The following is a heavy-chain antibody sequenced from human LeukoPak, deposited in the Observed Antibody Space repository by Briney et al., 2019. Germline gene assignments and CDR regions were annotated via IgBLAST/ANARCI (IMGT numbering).Heavy chain of an antibody. CDR3: ITDRPTYYYDSSGYYFDY. Sequence: PGGSLRLSCAASGFTFSNAWMSWVRQAPGKGLEWVGRIKSKTDGGTTDYAAPVKGRFTISRDDSKNTLYLQMHSLKTEDTAVYYCITDRPTYYYDSSGYYFDYWGQGTLVTVSP. CDR2: IKSKTDGGTT. D-gene: IGHD3-22*01. J-gene: IGHJ4*02. CDR1: GFTFSNAW. V-gene: IGHV3-15*01.